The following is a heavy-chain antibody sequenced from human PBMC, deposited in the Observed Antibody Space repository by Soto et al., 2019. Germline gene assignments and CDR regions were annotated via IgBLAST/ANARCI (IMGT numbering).Heavy chain of an antibody. V-gene: IGHV4-59*01. CDR3: ARIVGADSSGYYYAAFDI. Sequence: SETLSLTCTVSGGSISSYYWSWIRQPPGKGLEWIGYIYYSGSTNYNPSLKSRVTISVDTSKNQFSLKLSSVTAADTAVYYCARIVGADSSGYYYAAFDIWGQGTMVTVSS. D-gene: IGHD3-22*01. CDR2: IYYSGST. J-gene: IGHJ3*02. CDR1: GGSISSYY.